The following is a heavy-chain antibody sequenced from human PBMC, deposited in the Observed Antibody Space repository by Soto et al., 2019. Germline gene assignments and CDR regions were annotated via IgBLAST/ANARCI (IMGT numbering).Heavy chain of an antibody. V-gene: IGHV3-23*01. J-gene: IGHJ3*02. CDR1: GFTFSSNA. CDR2: ISGSGGTT. Sequence: GGSLRLSCAASGFTFSSNAMSWVRQAPGKGLEWVSGISGSGGTTYYADSVKGRFTISRHNSKNTLYLQMNSLRAEDTAVYYCARGYDYIWGSYRSRAFDIWGQGTMVT. D-gene: IGHD3-16*02. CDR3: ARGYDYIWGSYRSRAFDI.